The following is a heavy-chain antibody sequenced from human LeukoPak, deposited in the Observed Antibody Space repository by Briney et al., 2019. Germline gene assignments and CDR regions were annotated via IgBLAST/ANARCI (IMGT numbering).Heavy chain of an antibody. CDR3: ARVGSRFIIGWFDP. D-gene: IGHD3-10*01. J-gene: IGHJ5*02. CDR2: INPNSGGT. Sequence: ASVKVSCKASGYTFTGYYMHWVRQAPGQGLEWMGWINPNSGGTNYAQKFQGRVTMTRDTSISTAYMELSRLRSDDTAVYYCARVGSRFIIGWFDPWGQGTLVTVSS. V-gene: IGHV1-2*02. CDR1: GYTFTGYY.